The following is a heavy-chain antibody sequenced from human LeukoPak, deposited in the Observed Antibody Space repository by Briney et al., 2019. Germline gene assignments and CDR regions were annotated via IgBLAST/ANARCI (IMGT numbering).Heavy chain of an antibody. Sequence: KTSETLSLTCAVSGGSFTDYYWSWIRQAPEKGLEWIGDTNHRESTNYSPSLKSRVTISVDTSKNQFSLKLSSVTAADTAVYYCARHTFNQYNWNHRGAAFDIWGQGTMVTVSS. CDR1: GGSFTDYY. CDR2: TNHREST. J-gene: IGHJ3*02. V-gene: IGHV4-34*01. CDR3: ARHTFNQYNWNHRGAAFDI. D-gene: IGHD1-14*01.